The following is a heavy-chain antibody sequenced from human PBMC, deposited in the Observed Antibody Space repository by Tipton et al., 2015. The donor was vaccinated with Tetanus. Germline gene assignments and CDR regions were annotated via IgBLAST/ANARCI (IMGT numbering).Heavy chain of an antibody. CDR2: ISSSSSYI. CDR3: ARDRGYSGSYMGWGD. Sequence: SLRLSCAASGFTFSSYSMNWVRQAPGKGLEWVSSISSSSSYIYYADSVKGRFTISRDNAKNSLYLQMNSLRAEDTAVYYCARDRGYSGSYMGWGDWGQGTLVTVSS. CDR1: GFTFSSYS. V-gene: IGHV3-21*01. D-gene: IGHD1-26*01. J-gene: IGHJ4*02.